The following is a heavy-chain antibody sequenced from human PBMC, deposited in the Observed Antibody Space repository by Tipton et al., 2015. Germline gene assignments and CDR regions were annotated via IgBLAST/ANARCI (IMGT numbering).Heavy chain of an antibody. V-gene: IGHV4-39*07. D-gene: IGHD3-9*01. CDR3: ACQDYDSLTRDYQTVDY. CDR1: GGSVSSGSYY. CDR2: IYHRGST. Sequence: TLSLTCTVSGGSVSSGSYYWGWIRQPPGKGLEWIGSIYHRGSTYYTPSLKSRVTISVDTSKNQFSLRLSSVTAADTAVYYCACQDYDSLTRDYQTVDYWGRGTLVTVSS. J-gene: IGHJ4*02.